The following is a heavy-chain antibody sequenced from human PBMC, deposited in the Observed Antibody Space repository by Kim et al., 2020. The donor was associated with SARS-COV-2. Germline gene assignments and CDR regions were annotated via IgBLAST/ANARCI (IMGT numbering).Heavy chain of an antibody. J-gene: IGHJ5*02. Sequence: GGSLRLSCAASGFTFSSYAMSWVRQAPGKGLEWVSAISGSGGSTYYADSVKGRFTISRDNSKNTLYLQMNSLRAEDTAVYYCAKPLPKWFGEFPTDNWFDPWGQGTLVTVSS. CDR2: ISGSGGST. CDR3: AKPLPKWFGEFPTDNWFDP. D-gene: IGHD3-10*01. CDR1: GFTFSSYA. V-gene: IGHV3-23*01.